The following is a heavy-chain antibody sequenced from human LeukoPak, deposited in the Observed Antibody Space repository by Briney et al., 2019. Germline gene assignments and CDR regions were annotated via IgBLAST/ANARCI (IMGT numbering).Heavy chain of an antibody. CDR2: ITNSGNSK. CDR1: GFTFSSYW. V-gene: IGHV3-48*01. Sequence: PGGSLRLSCAASGFTFSSYWMNWARQAPGKGLEWVSYITNSGNSKSYADSVKGRFTISRDNTKNSLYLQMNGLRAEDTAVYYCARTRSSGYLTFGYWGQGILVTVSS. J-gene: IGHJ4*02. CDR3: ARTRSSGYLTFGY. D-gene: IGHD3-22*01.